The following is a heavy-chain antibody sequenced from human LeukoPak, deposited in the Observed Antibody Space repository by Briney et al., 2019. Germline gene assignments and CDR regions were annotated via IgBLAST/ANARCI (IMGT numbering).Heavy chain of an antibody. V-gene: IGHV3-53*01. J-gene: IGHJ3*02. D-gene: IGHD3-22*01. Sequence: PGGSLRLSCAASGFAVSSNYMNWVRQAPGKGLKWVSIIHSGGGTYYANSVRGRFTISRDNSKNTLYLQMNSLRDEDTAVYYCARGGYYYDSSGYYHDAFDIWGQGTMVTVSS. CDR2: IHSGGGT. CDR3: ARGGYYYDSSGYYHDAFDI. CDR1: GFAVSSNY.